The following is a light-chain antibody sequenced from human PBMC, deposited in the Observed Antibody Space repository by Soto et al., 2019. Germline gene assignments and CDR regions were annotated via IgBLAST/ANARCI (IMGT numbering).Light chain of an antibody. CDR1: QSVSSF. CDR2: DAS. V-gene: IGKV3-11*01. J-gene: IGKJ4*01. CDR3: QQYNSWPLT. Sequence: EIVLTQSPATLSLSPGERPTLSCRASQSVSSFLAWYQQKPGQAPRLLIYDASNKATGIPARFSGSGSGTDFTLTINSLQSEDFAVYSCQQYNSWPLTFGGGTKVDI.